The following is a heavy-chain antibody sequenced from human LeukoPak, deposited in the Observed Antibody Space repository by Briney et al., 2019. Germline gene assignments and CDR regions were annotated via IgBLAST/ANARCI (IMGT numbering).Heavy chain of an antibody. D-gene: IGHD6-13*01. CDR1: GGSISSDY. J-gene: IGHJ4*02. V-gene: IGHV4-59*08. Sequence: SETLSHTCTVPGGSISSDYWSWIRQSPGEGLEWIGDIYYSGSTNYNPSLKSRVTISVDTSKNQFSLKLSSVTAADTAVYYCARHTDIAHLSSLKYWGQGTLVTVSS. CDR2: IYYSGST. CDR3: ARHTDIAHLSSLKY.